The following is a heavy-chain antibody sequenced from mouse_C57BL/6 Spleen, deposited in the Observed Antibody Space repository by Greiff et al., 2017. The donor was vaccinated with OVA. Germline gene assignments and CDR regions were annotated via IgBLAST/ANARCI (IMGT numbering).Heavy chain of an antibody. Sequence: DVMLVESGGDLVKPGGSLKLSCAASGFTFSSYGMSWVRQTPDKRLEWVATISSGGSYTYYPDSVKGRFTISRDNAKNTLYLQMSSLKSEDTAMYYCARRDYYGSSYDYAMDYWGQGTSVTVSS. CDR2: ISSGGSYT. V-gene: IGHV5-6*02. D-gene: IGHD1-1*01. J-gene: IGHJ4*01. CDR3: ARRDYYGSSYDYAMDY. CDR1: GFTFSSYG.